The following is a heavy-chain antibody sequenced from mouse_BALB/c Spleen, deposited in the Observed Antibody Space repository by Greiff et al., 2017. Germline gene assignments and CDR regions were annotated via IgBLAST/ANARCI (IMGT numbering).Heavy chain of an antibody. V-gene: IGHV1-63*02. CDR1: GYTFTNYW. D-gene: IGHD2-4*01. J-gene: IGHJ4*01. CDR3: ARSGDYARDYYAMDY. CDR2: IYPGGGYT. Sequence: VKLVESGAELVRPGTSVKISCKASGYTFTNYWLGWVKQRPGHGLEWIGDIYPGGGYTNYNEKFKGKATLTADTSSSTAYMQLSSLTSEDSAVYFCARSGDYARDYYAMDYWGQGTSVTVSS.